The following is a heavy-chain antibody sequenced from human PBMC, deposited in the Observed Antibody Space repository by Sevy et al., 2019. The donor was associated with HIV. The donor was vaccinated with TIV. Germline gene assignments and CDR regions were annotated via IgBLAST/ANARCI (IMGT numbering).Heavy chain of an antibody. D-gene: IGHD2-15*01. V-gene: IGHV1-8*01. CDR1: GYTFTSYD. CDR3: ARGALGYCSGGSCYPTHDNWFDP. Sequence: ASVKVSCKASGYTFTSYDINWVRQATGQGLEWMGWMNPNSGKTGYAQKFQGRVTMTRNTSISTAYMELSSLRSEDTAVYYCARGALGYCSGGSCYPTHDNWFDPWGQGTLVTVSS. J-gene: IGHJ5*02. CDR2: MNPNSGKT.